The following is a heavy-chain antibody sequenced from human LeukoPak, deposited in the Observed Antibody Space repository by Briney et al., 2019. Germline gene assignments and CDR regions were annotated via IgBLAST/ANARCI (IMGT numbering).Heavy chain of an antibody. CDR3: ARGLGGVPL. CDR1: GYSSSIDYY. Sequence: SETLSLTCTVSGYSSSIDYYWGWIRQSPGKGLEWIGSIHRSGSTYYNPSLKSRVTISVDTSKNQFSLKLSSVTAADTAVYYCARGLGGVPLWGRGTLVTVSS. J-gene: IGHJ2*01. CDR2: IHRSGST. V-gene: IGHV4-38-2*02. D-gene: IGHD1-26*01.